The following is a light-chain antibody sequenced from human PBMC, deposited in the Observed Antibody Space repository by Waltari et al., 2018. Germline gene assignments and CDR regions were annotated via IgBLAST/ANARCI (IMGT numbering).Light chain of an antibody. CDR3: QHYLRLPVT. CDR2: GES. CDR1: QSVSRT. Sequence: ELVLTQSPGTLSLSLGERATVACRASQSVSRTLAWYQQKPGQAPRILIYGESTRATGVPDRFSGSGCGTDFSLTISRLEPDDFAVYYCQHYLRLPVTFGQGTTVEI. J-gene: IGKJ1*01. V-gene: IGKV3-20*01.